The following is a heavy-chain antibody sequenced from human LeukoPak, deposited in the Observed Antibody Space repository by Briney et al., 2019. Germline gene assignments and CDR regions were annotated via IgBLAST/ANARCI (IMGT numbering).Heavy chain of an antibody. D-gene: IGHD2-2*01. CDR1: GYTFTSYG. V-gene: IGHV1-18*01. Sequence: ASVKVSCKASGYTFTSYGISWVRQAPGQGLEWMGWISAYNGNTNYAQKLQGRVTMTTDTSTGTAYMELRSLRSDDTAVYYCARVYLVGYCSSTSCSYHDYWGQGTLVTVSS. CDR3: ARVYLVGYCSSTSCSYHDY. J-gene: IGHJ4*02. CDR2: ISAYNGNT.